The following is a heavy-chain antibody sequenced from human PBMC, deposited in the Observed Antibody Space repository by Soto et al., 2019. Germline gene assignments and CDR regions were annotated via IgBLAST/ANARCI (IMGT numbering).Heavy chain of an antibody. V-gene: IGHV3-7*04. CDR2: IKQDGSEK. Sequence: EVQLVESGGGLVQPGGSLRLSCAASGFTFSSYWMSWVRQAPGKGLEWVANIKQDGSEKYYVDSVKGRFTISRDNAKNSLYLQMNSLRAEDTAVYYCARFYYDSSGYLPSPYYYSYGMDVWGQGTTVTVSS. CDR1: GFTFSSYW. CDR3: ARFYYDSSGYLPSPYYYSYGMDV. D-gene: IGHD3-22*01. J-gene: IGHJ6*02.